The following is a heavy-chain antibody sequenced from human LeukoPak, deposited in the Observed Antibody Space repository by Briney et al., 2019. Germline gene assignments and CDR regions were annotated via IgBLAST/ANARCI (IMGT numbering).Heavy chain of an antibody. CDR3: ARASVTYYYYYYMDV. V-gene: IGHV4-59*01. CDR2: IHYSGST. CDR1: GGSMSSYY. D-gene: IGHD4-11*01. J-gene: IGHJ6*03. Sequence: SETLSLTCTVSGGSMSSYYWSWIRQPPGKGLEWIGYIHYSGSTNYNPSLKSRVTISVDTSKNQFSLKLSSVTAADTAVYYCARASVTYYYYYYMDVWGKGTTVTVSS.